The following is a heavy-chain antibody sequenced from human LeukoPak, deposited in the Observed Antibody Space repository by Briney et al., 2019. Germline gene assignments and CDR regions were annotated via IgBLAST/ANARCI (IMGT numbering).Heavy chain of an antibody. Sequence: SETLSLACTASGGSISSYYWSWIRQPPGKGLEWIGYIYYSGSTNYNPSLKSRVTISVYTSMNQFSLKLSSVTAADTAVYYCARLKYYYDSSGYRAEYFQHWGQGTLVTVSS. J-gene: IGHJ1*01. CDR1: GGSISSYY. CDR3: ARLKYYYDSSGYRAEYFQH. D-gene: IGHD3-22*01. V-gene: IGHV4-59*01. CDR2: IYYSGST.